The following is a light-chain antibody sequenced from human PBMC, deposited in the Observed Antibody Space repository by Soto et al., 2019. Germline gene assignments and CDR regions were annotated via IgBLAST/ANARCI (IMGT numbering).Light chain of an antibody. CDR1: SSDVGGYNY. Sequence: QSVLTQPASVSGSPGQSITISCTGTSSDVGGYNYVSWYQQHPGKAPKLMIYDVSNRPSGVSNRFSGFKSGNTASLTISGLQAEDEADYYCSSYTSSSSKVFGTGTKVTV. J-gene: IGLJ1*01. CDR2: DVS. V-gene: IGLV2-14*01. CDR3: SSYTSSSSKV.